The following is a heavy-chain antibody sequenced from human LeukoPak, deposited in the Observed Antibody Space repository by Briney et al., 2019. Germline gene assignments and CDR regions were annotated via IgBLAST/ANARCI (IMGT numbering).Heavy chain of an antibody. CDR3: ARVSPIYQLFFWFDP. J-gene: IGHJ5*02. Sequence: ASLTLSCKASGYTFTYYYVHWVRQAPGQGLEWMGWINANNGDTNYAQKFQGRVTMTRDTSISTAYMDLTRLRSDDTAVYYCARVSPIYQLFFWFDPWGQGTLVTVS. CDR2: INANNGDT. D-gene: IGHD2-2*01. CDR1: GYTFTYYY. V-gene: IGHV1-2*02.